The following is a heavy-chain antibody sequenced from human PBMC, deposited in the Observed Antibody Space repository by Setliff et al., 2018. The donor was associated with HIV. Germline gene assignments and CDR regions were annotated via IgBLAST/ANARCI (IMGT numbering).Heavy chain of an antibody. Sequence: TLSLTCTVSDYSISSGIYYWSWIRQSAGKRLEWIGRIYSTGSTNYNPSLSNRVTISADTSRNQFSLNLSSMTAADTAVYYCARGREQQMVRRGEFYFDSWGQGTLVTVSS. CDR2: IYSTGST. CDR1: DYSISSGIYY. J-gene: IGHJ4*02. CDR3: ARGREQQMVRRGEFYFDS. D-gene: IGHD2-8*01. V-gene: IGHV4-61*02.